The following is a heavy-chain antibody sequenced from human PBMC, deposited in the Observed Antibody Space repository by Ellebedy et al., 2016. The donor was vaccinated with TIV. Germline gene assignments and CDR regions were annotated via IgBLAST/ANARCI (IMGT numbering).Heavy chain of an antibody. V-gene: IGHV4-39*01. Sequence: MPSETLSLTCTVSGDSMSSRSYNWGWIRQPPGKGLEWIGTIFYSGRTYYNPSLKSRLTISVDMSKNQISLKLNSVTAADTAVYYCARQTGYYYEGSGVYFFDFWGQGSLLTVSA. CDR1: GDSMSSRSYN. J-gene: IGHJ4*01. CDR3: ARQTGYYYEGSGVYFFDF. D-gene: IGHD3-22*01. CDR2: IFYSGRT.